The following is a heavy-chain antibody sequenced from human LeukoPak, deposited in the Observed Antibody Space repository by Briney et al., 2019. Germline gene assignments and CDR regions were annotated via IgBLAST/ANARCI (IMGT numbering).Heavy chain of an antibody. V-gene: IGHV3-66*02. D-gene: IGHD6-13*01. CDR1: GFPVSSNY. CDR3: AREGMDAFDI. CDR2: IYSGGST. Sequence: SGGSLRLSCAASGFPVSSNYMSWVRQAPGKGLEGVSVIYSGGSTYYADSVKGRFTISRDNSKNTLYLQMNSLRAEDTAVYYCAREGMDAFDIWGQGTMVTVSS. J-gene: IGHJ3*02.